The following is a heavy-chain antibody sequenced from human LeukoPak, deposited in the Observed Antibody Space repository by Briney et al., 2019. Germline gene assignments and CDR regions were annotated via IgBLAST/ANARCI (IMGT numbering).Heavy chain of an antibody. V-gene: IGHV3-33*01. CDR3: ARDFTVRGVIIGAFDI. D-gene: IGHD3-10*01. J-gene: IGHJ3*02. Sequence: GRSLRLSCAASGFTFSSYGMHLVRQAPGKGLEWVAVIWYDGSNKYYADSVKGLFTISRDNSKNTLYLQMNSLRAEDTAVYYCARDFTVRGVIIGAFDIWGQGTMVTVSS. CDR2: IWYDGSNK. CDR1: GFTFSSYG.